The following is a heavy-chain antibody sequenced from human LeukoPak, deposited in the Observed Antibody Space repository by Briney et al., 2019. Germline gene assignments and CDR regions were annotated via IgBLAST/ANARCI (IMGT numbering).Heavy chain of an antibody. CDR3: ARHFMVRGDWFDP. J-gene: IGHJ5*02. V-gene: IGHV4-39*01. D-gene: IGHD3-10*01. Sequence: SETLSLTCTVSGGSISSSSYYWGWIRQPPGKGLEWIGSIYYSGSTYYNPSLKSRVTISVDTSKNQLSLKLSSVTAADTAVYYCARHFMVRGDWFDPWGQGTLVTVSS. CDR1: GGSISSSSYY. CDR2: IYYSGST.